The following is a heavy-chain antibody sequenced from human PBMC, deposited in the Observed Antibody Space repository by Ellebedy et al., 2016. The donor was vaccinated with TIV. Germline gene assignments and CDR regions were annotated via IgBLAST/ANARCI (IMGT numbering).Heavy chain of an antibody. Sequence: MPSETLSLTCTVSGYSFSSTNWWAWIRQPPGKGLEWIGYISYSGTTYYKPSLKSRVTISLDTSKNHFSLKLASVTTVDTAVYYCATYTSGAFDIWGQGTMVTVSS. J-gene: IGHJ3*02. V-gene: IGHV4-28*01. D-gene: IGHD3-10*01. CDR1: GYSFSSTNW. CDR2: ISYSGTT. CDR3: ATYTSGAFDI.